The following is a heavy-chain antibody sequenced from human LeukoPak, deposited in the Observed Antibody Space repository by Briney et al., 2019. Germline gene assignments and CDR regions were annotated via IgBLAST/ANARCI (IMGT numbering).Heavy chain of an antibody. V-gene: IGHV3-7*03. CDR2: IKQDGSEK. CDR3: AKDIAAAGTGGWFDP. CDR1: GFTFSSYW. J-gene: IGHJ5*02. Sequence: GGSLRLSCAASGFTFSSYWMSWVRQAPGKGLEWVANIKQDGSEKYYLDSVKGRFTISRDNAKNSLYLQMNSLRAEDTAVYYCAKDIAAAGTGGWFDPWGQGTLVTVSS. D-gene: IGHD6-13*01.